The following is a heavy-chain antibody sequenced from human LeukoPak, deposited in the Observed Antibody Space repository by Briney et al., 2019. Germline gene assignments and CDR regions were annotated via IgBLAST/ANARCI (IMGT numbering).Heavy chain of an antibody. Sequence: GGSLRLSCAASGFTFSSYAMSWVRQAPGKGLEWVSAISGSGGSTYYADSVKGRFTISRDNSKNTLYLQMNSLRAEDTAVYYCAKDAEKIQLWYNWFDPWGQGTLVTVSS. CDR3: AKDAEKIQLWYNWFDP. D-gene: IGHD5-18*01. V-gene: IGHV3-23*01. J-gene: IGHJ5*02. CDR1: GFTFSSYA. CDR2: ISGSGGST.